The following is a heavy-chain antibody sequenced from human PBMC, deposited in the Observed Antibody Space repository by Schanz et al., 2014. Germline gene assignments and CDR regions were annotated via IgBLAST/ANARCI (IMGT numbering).Heavy chain of an antibody. V-gene: IGHV1-46*01. CDR1: GYTLSSYG. CDR2: INPTGGST. Sequence: QVQLVQSGAEVKKPGASVKVSCKASGYTLSSYGISWVRQAPGQGLEWMGIINPTGGSTSYAQRFQGRVTVTRDTSPXXVSMEPSRLRSQDTAVYNCARAAYGGYTSTPLRSWGQGTLVTVSS. D-gene: IGHD5-12*01. CDR3: ARAAYGGYTSTPLRS. J-gene: IGHJ5*02.